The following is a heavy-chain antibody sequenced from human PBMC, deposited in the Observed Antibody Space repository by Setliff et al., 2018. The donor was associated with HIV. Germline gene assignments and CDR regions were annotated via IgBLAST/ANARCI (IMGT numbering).Heavy chain of an antibody. D-gene: IGHD5-12*01. CDR3: AGDPDSGYEGDY. CDR2: IYSGGSI. V-gene: IGHV3-53*01. CDR1: GFTVSGNY. J-gene: IGHJ4*02. Sequence: GGSLRLSCAASGFTVSGNYMSWVRQAPGKGLEWVSVIYSGGSIFYADSVKGRFTISRDNSKNTLYLQMNSLRVEDTAVYYCAGDPDSGYEGDYWGQGTLVTVSS.